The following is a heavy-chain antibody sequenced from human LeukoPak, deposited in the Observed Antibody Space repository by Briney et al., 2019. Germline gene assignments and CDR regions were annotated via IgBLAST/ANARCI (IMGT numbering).Heavy chain of an antibody. Sequence: GASVRVSCKVSGYTLTELSMHWVRQAPGKGLEWMGGFDPEDGETIYAQKFQGRVTMTEDTSTDTAYMELSSLRSEDTAVYYCATLPPPTTVTTPFLFDYWGQGTLVTVSS. CDR2: FDPEDGET. V-gene: IGHV1-24*01. J-gene: IGHJ4*02. D-gene: IGHD4-17*01. CDR3: ATLPPPTTVTTPFLFDY. CDR1: GYTLTELS.